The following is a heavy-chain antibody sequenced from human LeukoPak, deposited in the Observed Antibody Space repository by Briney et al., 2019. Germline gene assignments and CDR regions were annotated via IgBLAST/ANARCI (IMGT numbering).Heavy chain of an antibody. V-gene: IGHV6-1*01. CDR3: ARNVRAGTYYDY. D-gene: IGHD6-13*01. Sequence: SQTLSLTCAISGDSVSSNSAAWHWIRQSPSRGLEWLGRTYYRSKWSNEYAVSVKSRITINADTSKNQFSLQVNSVTPEDTAVYYCARNVRAGTYYDYWGQGTLVTVSS. CDR1: GDSVSSNSAA. CDR2: TYYRSKWSN. J-gene: IGHJ4*02.